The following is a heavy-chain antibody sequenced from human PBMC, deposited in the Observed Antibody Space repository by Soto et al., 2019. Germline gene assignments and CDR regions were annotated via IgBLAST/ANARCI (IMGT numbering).Heavy chain of an antibody. CDR1: GYTFSTYA. V-gene: IGHV1-3*04. Sequence: ASVKVSCKASGYTFSTYAFTWVRQAPGQRLEWMGRINTANGDTIYSQNFQGRVTITRDTSASTVYLELSSLRFEDTAVYYCGRGQATFDPWGQGTLVTVSS. CDR2: INTANGDT. J-gene: IGHJ5*02. CDR3: GRGQATFDP.